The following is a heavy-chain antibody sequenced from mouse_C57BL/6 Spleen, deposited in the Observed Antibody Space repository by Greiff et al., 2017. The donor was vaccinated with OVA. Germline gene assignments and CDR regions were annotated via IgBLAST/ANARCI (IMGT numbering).Heavy chain of an antibody. J-gene: IGHJ2*01. CDR1: GYAFSSSW. V-gene: IGHV1-82*01. Sequence: QVQLQQSGPELVKPGASVKISCKASGYAFSSSWMNWVKQRPGKGLEWIGRIYPGDGDTNYNGKFKGKATLTADKSSSTAYMQLSSLTSEDSAVYFCARNDYDLYYLDYWGQGTTLTVSS. D-gene: IGHD2-4*01. CDR2: IYPGDGDT. CDR3: ARNDYDLYYLDY.